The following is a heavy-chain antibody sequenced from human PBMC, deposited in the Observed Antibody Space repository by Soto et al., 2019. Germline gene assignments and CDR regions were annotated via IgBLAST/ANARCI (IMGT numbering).Heavy chain of an antibody. D-gene: IGHD6-19*01. J-gene: IGHJ3*02. CDR3: AQYSSGRAFDI. CDR2: IYYSGST. V-gene: IGHV4-39*01. CDR1: GGSISSRSYY. Sequence: SETLSLTCTVSGGSISSRSYYWGWFRQPPGKGLEWIGNIYYSGSTYYNPSLKSRVTISVDTSKNQFSLKLSSVTAADTAVYYCAQYSSGRAFDIWGQGTMVTVSS.